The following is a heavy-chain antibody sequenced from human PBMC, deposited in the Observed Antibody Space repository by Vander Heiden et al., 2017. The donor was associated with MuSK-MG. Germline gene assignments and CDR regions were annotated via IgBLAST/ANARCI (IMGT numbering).Heavy chain of an antibody. Sequence: QVQLQESGPGLVKPSETLSLTCTASGGPIRSYDWGWIRQPPGKGLEWIGYIYYSGSTNYNPSLKSRVTISVDTSKNQFSLKLSSVTAADTAVYYCARERGAYCSGGSCYYDRWGQGTLVTVSS. CDR1: GGPIRSYD. CDR3: ARERGAYCSGGSCYYDR. J-gene: IGHJ5*02. V-gene: IGHV4-59*01. CDR2: IYYSGST. D-gene: IGHD2-15*01.